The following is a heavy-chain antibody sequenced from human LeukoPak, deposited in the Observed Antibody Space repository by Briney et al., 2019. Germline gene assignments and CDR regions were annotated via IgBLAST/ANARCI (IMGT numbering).Heavy chain of an antibody. CDR1: GFTFDGYA. CDR2: ISWNSGSI. Sequence: GRSLRLSCAAAGFTFDGYAMHWVRQAPGKGLEWVSGISWNSGSIGYADSVKGRFTISRDNAKNSLYLQMNSLRAEDTALYYCAKEGYDFGNAFDIWGQGTMVTVSS. J-gene: IGHJ3*02. V-gene: IGHV3-9*01. CDR3: AKEGYDFGNAFDI. D-gene: IGHD3/OR15-3a*01.